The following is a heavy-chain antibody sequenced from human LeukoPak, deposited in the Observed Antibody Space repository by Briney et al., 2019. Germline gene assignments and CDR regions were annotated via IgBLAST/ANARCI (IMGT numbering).Heavy chain of an antibody. CDR2: ISYDGSNK. Sequence: PGGSLRLSCAVSGFTFSSYAIHWVRQAPGKGLEWVAVISYDGSNKYYADSVKGRFTLSRDNSKNTLYLQMNSLRAEDTAVYYCARVVLYYDFWSAYFHDWGQGTLVTVSS. CDR1: GFTFSSYA. D-gene: IGHD3-3*01. CDR3: ARVVLYYDFWSAYFHD. V-gene: IGHV3-30*14. J-gene: IGHJ4*02.